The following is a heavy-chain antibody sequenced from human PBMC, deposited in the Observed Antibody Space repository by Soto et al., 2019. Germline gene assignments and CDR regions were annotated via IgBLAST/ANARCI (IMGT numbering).Heavy chain of an antibody. J-gene: IGHJ4*02. CDR2: ISYDGSNK. Sequence: QVQLVESGGGVVQPGRSLRLSCAASGFTFSSYAMHWVRQAPGKGLEWVAVISYDGSNKYYADSVKGRFTISRDNSKNTLYLQMNSLRAEDTAGYYCAIAYEGDYFDYLGQGTLVAVPS. D-gene: IGHD3-16*01. V-gene: IGHV3-30-3*01. CDR1: GFTFSSYA. CDR3: AIAYEGDYFDY.